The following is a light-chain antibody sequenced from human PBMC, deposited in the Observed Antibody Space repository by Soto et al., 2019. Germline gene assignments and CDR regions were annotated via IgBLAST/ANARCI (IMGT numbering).Light chain of an antibody. CDR1: QSISSW. J-gene: IGKJ1*01. V-gene: IGKV1-5*01. CDR3: QQYNSYSPCT. Sequence: IEVTQSTYTLSASVGDRVTITVRCSQSISSWLAWYQQKPGKAPKLLIYDASSLESGVPSRFSGSGSGTEFTLTISSLQPADFATYYCQQYNSYSPCTFGQGTKLDIK. CDR2: DAS.